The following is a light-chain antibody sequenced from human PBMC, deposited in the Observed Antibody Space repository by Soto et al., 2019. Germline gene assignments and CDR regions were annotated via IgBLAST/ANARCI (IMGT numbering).Light chain of an antibody. Sequence: EIVLTQSPGTLSLSPGERATLSCRASQSDRSSYLAWYQQKPGQAPRLLIYGASSRATGIPNRFSGSGSGTDFTLTISSLEPEDFAVYYCQQHDSSPCTFGQGTKLEIK. V-gene: IGKV3-20*01. CDR1: QSDRSSY. J-gene: IGKJ2*02. CDR2: GAS. CDR3: QQHDSSPCT.